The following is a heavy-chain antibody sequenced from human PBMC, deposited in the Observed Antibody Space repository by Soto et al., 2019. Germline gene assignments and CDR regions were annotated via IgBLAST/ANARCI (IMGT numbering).Heavy chain of an antibody. J-gene: IGHJ6*03. CDR2: IYYSGST. CDR3: AREASRSAYGDYSGYYYYYYMDV. V-gene: IGHV4-31*03. CDR1: GGSISSGGYY. Sequence: SETLSLTCTVSGGSISSGGYYWSWIRHHPGKGLEWIGYIYYSGSTYYNPSLKSRVTISVDTSKNQFSLKLSSVTAADTAVYYCAREASRSAYGDYSGYYYYYYMDVWGKGTTVTVSS. D-gene: IGHD4-17*01.